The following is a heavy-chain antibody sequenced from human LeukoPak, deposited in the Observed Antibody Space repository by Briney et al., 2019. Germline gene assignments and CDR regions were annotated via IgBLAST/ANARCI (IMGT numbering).Heavy chain of an antibody. CDR3: ARKAIEYGSGSYGPNWFDP. D-gene: IGHD3-10*01. CDR2: IYYSGST. Sequence: SETLSLTCTVSGGSISSSSYYWGWLRQPPGKGLEWIGSIYYSGSTYYNPSLKSRVTISVDTSKNQFSLKLSSVTAADTAVYYCARKAIEYGSGSYGPNWFDPWGQGTLVTVSS. J-gene: IGHJ5*02. V-gene: IGHV4-39*07. CDR1: GGSISSSSYY.